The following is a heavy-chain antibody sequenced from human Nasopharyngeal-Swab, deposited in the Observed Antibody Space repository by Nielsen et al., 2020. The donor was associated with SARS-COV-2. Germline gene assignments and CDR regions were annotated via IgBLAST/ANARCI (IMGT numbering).Heavy chain of an antibody. J-gene: IGHJ4*02. CDR1: GFTFDDYA. CDR2: ISWNSGSI. Sequence: SLKISCAASGFTFDDYAMHWVRQAPGKGLEWVSGISWNSGSIGYADSVKGRFTISRDNAKNSLYLQMNSLRAEDTALYYCAKASNSAVAGDFDYWGQGTLVTVSS. V-gene: IGHV3-9*01. CDR3: AKASNSAVAGDFDY. D-gene: IGHD6-19*01.